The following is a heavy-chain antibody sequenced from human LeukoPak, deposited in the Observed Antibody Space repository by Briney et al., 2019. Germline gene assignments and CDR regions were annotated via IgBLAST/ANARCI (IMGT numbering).Heavy chain of an antibody. CDR3: AKDKYSGYDMLDY. D-gene: IGHD5-12*01. Sequence: PGGSLRLSCAASGFTFSSYGMSWVRQAPGKGLEWVSATSGSGGSTYYADSVKGRFTISRDNSKNTLYLQMNSLRAEDTAVYYCAKDKYSGYDMLDYWGQGTLVTVSS. CDR2: TSGSGGST. V-gene: IGHV3-23*01. J-gene: IGHJ4*02. CDR1: GFTFSSYG.